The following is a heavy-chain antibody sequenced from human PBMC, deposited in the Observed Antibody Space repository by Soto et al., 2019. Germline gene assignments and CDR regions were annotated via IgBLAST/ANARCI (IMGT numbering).Heavy chain of an antibody. V-gene: IGHV3-30*18. CDR3: AKDTSRRYSSSWY. CDR1: GFTFSSYG. Sequence: GGSLRLSCAASGFTFSSYGMHWVRQAPGKGLEWVAVISYDGSNKYYADSVKGRFTISRDNSKNTLYLQMNSLRAEDTAVYYCAKDTSRRYSSSWYWGQGTLVTVSS. J-gene: IGHJ4*02. CDR2: ISYDGSNK. D-gene: IGHD6-13*01.